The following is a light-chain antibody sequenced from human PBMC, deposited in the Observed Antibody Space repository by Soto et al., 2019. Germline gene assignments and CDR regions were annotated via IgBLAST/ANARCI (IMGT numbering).Light chain of an antibody. CDR3: QEYDGAPPVT. Sequence: EIVMTQSPATLSVSPGERATLSCRASQSVSGNFLAWYQEKPGQAPRLLIYGASSRATGIPGRFSGSGSGTHFTLTITSLEPEDFAVYYCQEYDGAPPVTFGLGTRLEI. CDR2: GAS. V-gene: IGKV3-20*01. J-gene: IGKJ5*01. CDR1: QSVSGNF.